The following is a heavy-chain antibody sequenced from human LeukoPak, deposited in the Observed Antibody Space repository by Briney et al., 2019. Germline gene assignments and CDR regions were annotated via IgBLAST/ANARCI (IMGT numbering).Heavy chain of an antibody. CDR3: ARDGDSGSYSYYYMDV. CDR2: IKPNSGGT. V-gene: IGHV1-2*02. J-gene: IGHJ6*03. D-gene: IGHD1-26*01. CDR1: GYSFADYY. Sequence: ASVKVSCKASGYSFADYYMHWVRQAPGQGLEWMGWIKPNSGGTNYAQKFQGRVTMTRDTSISTAYMELSRLRSDDTAVYYCARDGDSGSYSYYYMDVWGKGTTVAVSS.